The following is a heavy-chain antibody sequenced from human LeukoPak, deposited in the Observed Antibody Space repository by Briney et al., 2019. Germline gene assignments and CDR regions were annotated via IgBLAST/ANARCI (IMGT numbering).Heavy chain of an antibody. CDR3: SKDLTSDFGGDLDP. CDR2: ISFDGSQK. CDR1: GFTFSIFG. D-gene: IGHD3-10*01. Sequence: PGGSLRLSCVASGFTFSIFGMHWVRQAPGKGLEWVALISFDGSQKYYADSVKGRFTISRDNSKSTVYLQMNSLRVEDAAVYYCSKDLTSDFGGDLDPWGQGTLVTVSS. J-gene: IGHJ5*02. V-gene: IGHV3-30*02.